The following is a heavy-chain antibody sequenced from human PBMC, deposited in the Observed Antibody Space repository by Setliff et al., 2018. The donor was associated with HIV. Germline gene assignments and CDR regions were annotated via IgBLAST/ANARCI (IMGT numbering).Heavy chain of an antibody. J-gene: IGHJ4*02. CDR3: AREGEGNGWARLDY. CDR2: MNPNSGNT. V-gene: IGHV1-8*01. Sequence: ASVKVSCKASGYTFTSYDINWVRQATGQGLEWMGWMNPNSGNTGYGCAQKLQSRVTITRDTAARTDYMELSSLRSEDTAVYFCAREGEGNGWARLDYWGQGTLVTVS. D-gene: IGHD6-19*01. CDR1: GYTFTSYD.